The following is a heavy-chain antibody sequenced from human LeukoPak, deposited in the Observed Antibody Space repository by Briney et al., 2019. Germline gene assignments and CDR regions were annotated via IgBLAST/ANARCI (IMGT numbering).Heavy chain of an antibody. CDR1: GFTFSSYG. CDR2: IRYDGSNK. CDR3: AKEGFRIHYGMDV. V-gene: IGHV3-30*02. Sequence: GGSLRLSCAASGFTFSSYGMHWGRQAPGKGLEWVAFIRYDGSNKYYADSLKGRFTISTNNSKNTLYLQINSLRAEDTAVYYCAKEGFRIHYGMDVWGQGTTVTVSS. J-gene: IGHJ6*02. D-gene: IGHD3-10*01.